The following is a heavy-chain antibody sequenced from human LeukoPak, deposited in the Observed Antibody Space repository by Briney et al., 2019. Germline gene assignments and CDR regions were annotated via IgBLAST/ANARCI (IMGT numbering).Heavy chain of an antibody. D-gene: IGHD3-22*01. CDR3: ARSSGFFYYFDY. Sequence: ASVKVSCKASGYALTGYYFHWVRQAPGQGLEWMGWINPNIGDTNYAEKFQGRVTLTRDTSINIAYMELSRLTSDDTAVYCCARSSGFFYYFDYWGQGTLVTVSS. V-gene: IGHV1-2*02. CDR2: INPNIGDT. CDR1: GYALTGYY. J-gene: IGHJ4*02.